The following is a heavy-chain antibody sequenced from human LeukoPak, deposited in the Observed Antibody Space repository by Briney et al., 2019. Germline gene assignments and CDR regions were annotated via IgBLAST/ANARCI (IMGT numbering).Heavy chain of an antibody. V-gene: IGHV1-18*01. CDR2: ISAYNGDP. Sequence: ASVKVSCKASGYTFTGSGVSWVRQAPGQGLEWMGWISAYNGDPNSAQKLQGRVSMTTDTSTNTAYMELRSLRSDDTAVYYCVSDPTPAASTDDWFDPWGQGTLVTVSS. D-gene: IGHD6-13*01. J-gene: IGHJ5*02. CDR1: GYTFTGSG. CDR3: VSDPTPAASTDDWFDP.